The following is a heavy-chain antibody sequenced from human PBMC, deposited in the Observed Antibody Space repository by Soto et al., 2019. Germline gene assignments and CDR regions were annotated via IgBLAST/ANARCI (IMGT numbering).Heavy chain of an antibody. Sequence: QVQLVESGGGVVQPGRSLRLSCAASGFIFQHHAMHWVRQAAGKGLEWVAQIWYDGSHTYYTDSVKGRFTISRDNLKDMVYLQMDSLRAEDTAVYYCARDGQQLAPYAMDVWGQGTTVTVSS. J-gene: IGHJ6*02. CDR3: ARDGQQLAPYAMDV. D-gene: IGHD1-1*01. CDR1: GFIFQHHA. V-gene: IGHV3-33*01. CDR2: IWYDGSHT.